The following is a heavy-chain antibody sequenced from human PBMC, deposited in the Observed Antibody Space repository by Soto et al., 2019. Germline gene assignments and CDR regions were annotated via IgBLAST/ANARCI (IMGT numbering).Heavy chain of an antibody. CDR2: ISWNSGSI. J-gene: IGHJ4*02. Sequence: GGSLRLSCAASGFTFDDYAMHWVRQAPGKGLEWVSGISWNSGSIGYADSVKGRFTISRDNAKNSLYLQMNSLRAEDTALYYCAKDYYDSSGYYYFDYWGQGTLVTVS. CDR3: AKDYYDSSGYYYFDY. V-gene: IGHV3-9*01. D-gene: IGHD3-22*01. CDR1: GFTFDDYA.